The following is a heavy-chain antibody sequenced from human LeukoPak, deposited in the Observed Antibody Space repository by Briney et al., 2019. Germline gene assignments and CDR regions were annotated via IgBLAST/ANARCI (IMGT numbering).Heavy chain of an antibody. V-gene: IGHV1-69*04. CDR3: ARDFTYYDFWSGYKLDY. D-gene: IGHD3-3*01. Sequence: GSSVKVSCKASGGTFSSYAISWVRQAPGQGLDWMGSIIPILGIANYAQKFQGRVTITADKSTSTAYMELSSLRSEDTAVYYCARDFTYYDFWSGYKLDYWGQGTLVTASS. CDR1: GGTFSSYA. CDR2: IIPILGIA. J-gene: IGHJ4*02.